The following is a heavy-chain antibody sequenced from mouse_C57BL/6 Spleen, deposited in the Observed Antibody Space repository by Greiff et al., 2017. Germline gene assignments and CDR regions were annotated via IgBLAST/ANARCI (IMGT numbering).Heavy chain of an antibody. CDR2: IFPGSGST. Sequence: VQLQQSGPELVKPGASVKISCKASGYTFTDYYINWVKQRPGQGLEWIGWIFPGSGSTYYNEKFKGKATLTVDKSSSTAYMLLSSLTSEDSAVYFCARSDGSSPAWFAYWGQGTLVTVSA. J-gene: IGHJ3*01. CDR3: ARSDGSSPAWFAY. D-gene: IGHD1-1*01. CDR1: GYTFTDYY. V-gene: IGHV1-75*01.